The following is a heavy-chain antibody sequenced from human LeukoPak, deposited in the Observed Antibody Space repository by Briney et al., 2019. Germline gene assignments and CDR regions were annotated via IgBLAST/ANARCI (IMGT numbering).Heavy chain of an antibody. CDR1: GFTFSSYA. Sequence: TGGSLRLSCAASGFTFSSYAMSWVRQAPGKGLEWVSAISGSDGSTYYADSVKGRFTISRDNSKNTLYLQMNSLRAEDTAVYYCAKDEGLLGYCSGGSCYFDYWGQGTLVTVSS. CDR3: AKDEGLLGYCSGGSCYFDY. D-gene: IGHD2-15*01. J-gene: IGHJ4*02. CDR2: ISGSDGST. V-gene: IGHV3-23*01.